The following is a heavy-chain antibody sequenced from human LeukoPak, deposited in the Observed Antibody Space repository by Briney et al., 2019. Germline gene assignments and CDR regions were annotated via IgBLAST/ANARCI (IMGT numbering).Heavy chain of an antibody. CDR1: GGSISSSNW. Sequence: PSETLSLTCAVSGGSISSSNWWSWVRQLPGKGLEWIGEIYHSGSTNYNPSLKSRVTISVDTSKNQFSLKLSSVTAADTAVYYCARARYGEIDYWGQGTLVTVSS. D-gene: IGHD3-10*01. CDR2: IYHSGST. J-gene: IGHJ4*02. CDR3: ARARYGEIDY. V-gene: IGHV4-4*02.